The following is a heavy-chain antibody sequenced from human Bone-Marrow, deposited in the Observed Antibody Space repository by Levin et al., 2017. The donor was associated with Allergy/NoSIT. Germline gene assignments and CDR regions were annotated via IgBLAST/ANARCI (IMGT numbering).Heavy chain of an antibody. CDR2: NYYRGTTYYGP. V-gene: IGHV4-59*11. CDR3: ARASGDYRWAGNYYVDV. CDR1: GGFTDDHY. D-gene: IGHD3-16*02. J-gene: IGHJ6*03. Sequence: SQTLSLTCIVSGGFTDDHYWTWFRQTPEKGLEWIGNNYYRGTTYYGPNYSPSLKSRLTISLDSSKSQFNLSVNSVTAADSAVYYCARASGDYRWAGNYYVDVWGKGTAVTVSS.